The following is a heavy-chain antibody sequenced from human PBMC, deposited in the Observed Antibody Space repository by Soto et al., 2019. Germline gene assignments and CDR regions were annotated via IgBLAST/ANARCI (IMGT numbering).Heavy chain of an antibody. V-gene: IGHV3-73*02. J-gene: IGHJ3*01. CDR2: TRSRSNNYGT. Sequence: EVQLVESGGGLVQPGGSLKLSCAASGFTFSDSAMHWFRQAPGKGLEWVGRTRSRSNNYGTEYGASVKGRFTISRDASNKTVYLQMKITTTEDTAMYYCTREDPVNLVENDAEDLWGEGTMVPVSS. CDR1: GFTFSDSA. CDR3: TREDPVNLVENDAEDL. D-gene: IGHD2-15*01.